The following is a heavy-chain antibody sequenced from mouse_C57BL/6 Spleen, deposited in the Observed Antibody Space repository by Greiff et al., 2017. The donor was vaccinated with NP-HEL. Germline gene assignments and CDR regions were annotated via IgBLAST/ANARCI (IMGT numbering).Heavy chain of an antibody. Sequence: QVQLQQSGAELVRPGASVTLSCKASGYTFTDYEMHWVKQTPVHGLEWIGAIDPETGGTAYNQKFKGKAILTADKSSSTAYMELRSLTSEDSAVYYCTGADGYYVGFAYWGQGTLVTVSA. CDR3: TGADGYYVGFAY. J-gene: IGHJ3*01. D-gene: IGHD2-3*01. CDR2: IDPETGGT. CDR1: GYTFTDYE. V-gene: IGHV1-15*01.